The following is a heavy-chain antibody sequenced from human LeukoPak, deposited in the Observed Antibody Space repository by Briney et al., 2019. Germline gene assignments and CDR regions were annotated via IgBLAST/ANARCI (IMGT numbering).Heavy chain of an antibody. Sequence: SETLSLTCSVSGDSITSGEYYWAWLRQPPGKGLQWLGSVYYSGSIKYNPSLKGRVSISRGMSKNQFSLNLNSVNATDTAVYYCARRDYAAWFDPWGQGTLVTVSS. CDR1: GDSITSGEYY. J-gene: IGHJ5*02. CDR2: VYYSGSI. D-gene: IGHD4/OR15-4a*01. V-gene: IGHV4-39*07. CDR3: ARRDYAAWFDP.